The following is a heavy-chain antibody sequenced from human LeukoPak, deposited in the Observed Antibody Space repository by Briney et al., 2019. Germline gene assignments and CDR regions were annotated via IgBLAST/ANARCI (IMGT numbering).Heavy chain of an antibody. CDR2: IKQDGSEK. CDR3: ARDLGGSYVTNDY. V-gene: IGHV3-7*01. D-gene: IGHD1-26*01. CDR1: GFTFSSYG. Sequence: GGSLRLSCAASGFTFSSYGMHWVRQAPGKGLEWVANIKQDGSEKYYVDSVKGRFTISRDNAKNSLYLQMNSLRAEDTAVYYCARDLGGSYVTNDYWGQGTLVTVSS. J-gene: IGHJ4*02.